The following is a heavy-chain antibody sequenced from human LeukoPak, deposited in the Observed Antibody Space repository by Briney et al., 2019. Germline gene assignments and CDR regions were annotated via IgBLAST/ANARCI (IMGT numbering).Heavy chain of an antibody. CDR1: GYTFTGYY. V-gene: IGHV1-2*02. CDR2: INPNSGGT. CDR3: ARDRREYFDY. Sequence: ASVKVSCKASGYTFTGYYMHWVRQAPGQGLEWMGWINPNSGGTNYAQNFQGRVTMTRDTSTSTAYMELSRLRSDDMAVYYCARDRREYFDYWGQGTLVTVSS. J-gene: IGHJ4*02.